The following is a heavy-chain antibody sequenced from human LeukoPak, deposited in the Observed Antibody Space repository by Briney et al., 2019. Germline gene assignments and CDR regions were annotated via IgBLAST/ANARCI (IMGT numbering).Heavy chain of an antibody. CDR1: GGSISSYY. Sequence: SETLSLTCTVSGGSISSYYWSWIRQPPGKGLEWIGYIYYSGSTNYNPSLNSRVTISVDTSKNQFSLKLSSVTAADTAVYYCARGLYYYGSGKLLNYFDYWGQGTLVTVSS. CDR3: ARGLYYYGSGKLLNYFDY. CDR2: IYYSGST. J-gene: IGHJ4*02. D-gene: IGHD3-10*01. V-gene: IGHV4-59*01.